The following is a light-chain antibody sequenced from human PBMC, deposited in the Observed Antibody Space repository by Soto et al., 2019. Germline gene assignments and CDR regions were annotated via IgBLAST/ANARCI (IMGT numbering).Light chain of an antibody. J-gene: IGKJ4*01. CDR2: DAS. CDR3: QQRRNWLT. Sequence: IVLTQSPATLSLSPGERATLSCRASQSVRNFLAWYQQKPGQAPRLLIYDASNRATGIPARFSGSGSGTDVTLTMSSLEPEDFAFYYCQQRRNWLTFGGGTKLEIK. CDR1: QSVRNF. V-gene: IGKV3-11*01.